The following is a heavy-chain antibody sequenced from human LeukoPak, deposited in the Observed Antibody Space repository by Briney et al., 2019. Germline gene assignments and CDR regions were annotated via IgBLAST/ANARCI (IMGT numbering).Heavy chain of an antibody. CDR3: ASGADYSNYYFDY. CDR2: IYYSGST. CDR1: GGSISSYY. V-gene: IGHV4-59*01. Sequence: SETLSLTCTVSGGSISSYYWSWIRQPPGKGLEWIGYIYYSGSTNYNPSLKSRVTLSVDTSKNQFSLKLSSVTAADTAVYYCASGADYSNYYFDYWGQGTLVTVSS. J-gene: IGHJ4*02. D-gene: IGHD4-11*01.